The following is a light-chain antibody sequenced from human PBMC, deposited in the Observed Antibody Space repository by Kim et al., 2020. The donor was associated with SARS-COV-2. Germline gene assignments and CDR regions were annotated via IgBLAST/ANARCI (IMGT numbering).Light chain of an antibody. CDR2: GKN. J-gene: IGLJ1*01. CDR3: NSRDSSGNHYV. V-gene: IGLV3-19*01. Sequence: AFGQTVRITCQGDSLRSYYASWYQQKPGQAPVLVIYGKNNRPSGIPDRFSGSSSGNTASLTITGAQAEDEADYYCNSRDSSGNHYVFGTGTKVTVL. CDR1: SLRSYY.